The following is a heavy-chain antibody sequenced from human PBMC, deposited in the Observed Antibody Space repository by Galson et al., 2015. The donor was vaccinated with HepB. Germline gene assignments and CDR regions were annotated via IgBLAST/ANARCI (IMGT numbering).Heavy chain of an antibody. CDR3: ATGGEGLVATTPYFDY. D-gene: IGHD5-12*01. CDR1: GFTFSDYY. CDR2: ISSSGNTI. V-gene: IGHV3-11*01. J-gene: IGHJ4*02. Sequence: SLRLSCAASGFTFSDYYMSWIRQAPGKGLEWVSYISSSGNTIYYADSVKGRFTISRDNAKNSLYLQMNSLRAEDTAVYYCATGGEGLVATTPYFDYWGQGTLVTVSS.